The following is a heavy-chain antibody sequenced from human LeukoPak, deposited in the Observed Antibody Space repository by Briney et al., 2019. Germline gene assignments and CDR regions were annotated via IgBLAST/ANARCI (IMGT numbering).Heavy chain of an antibody. V-gene: IGHV1-46*01. CDR3: ARELGGVWYY. Sequence: GASVKVSCKASGYTFTGYYMHWVRQAPGQGLEWMGIINPSGGSTSYAQKLQGRVTMTRDTSTSTVYMELSSLRSEDTAVYYCARELGGVWYYWGQGTLVTVSS. D-gene: IGHD3-16*01. CDR2: INPSGGST. CDR1: GYTFTGYY. J-gene: IGHJ4*02.